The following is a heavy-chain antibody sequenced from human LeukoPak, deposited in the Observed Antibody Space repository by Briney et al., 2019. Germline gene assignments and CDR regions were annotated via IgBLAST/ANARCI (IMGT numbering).Heavy chain of an antibody. V-gene: IGHV1-46*01. CDR1: GYTFISYY. J-gene: IGHJ5*02. D-gene: IGHD1-26*01. CDR3: ARGYSGSYYRWFDP. CDR2: INPSGGTT. Sequence: ASVKVSCKASGYTFISYYMHWVRQAPGQGLEWMGLINPSGGTTIYAQKFQGRVTMTRDTSTSTVYMELSSLRSGDTAVYYCARGYSGSYYRWFDPWGQGTLVTVSS.